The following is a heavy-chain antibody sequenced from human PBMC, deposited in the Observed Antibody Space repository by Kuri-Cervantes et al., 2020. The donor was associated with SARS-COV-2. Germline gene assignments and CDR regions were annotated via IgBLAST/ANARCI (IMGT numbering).Heavy chain of an antibody. V-gene: IGHV4-39*01. CDR1: GGSISSTSYY. CDR3: ARHVVSGWSGYFDY. J-gene: IGHJ4*02. Sequence: GSLRLSCTVSGGSISSTSYYWGWVRQPPGKGLEWIGSIYYSGSTYYNPSLKSRVTISVDTPKNQFSLKLSSVTAADTAVYYCARHVVSGWSGYFDYWGQGTLVTVSS. D-gene: IGHD3-3*01. CDR2: IYYSGST.